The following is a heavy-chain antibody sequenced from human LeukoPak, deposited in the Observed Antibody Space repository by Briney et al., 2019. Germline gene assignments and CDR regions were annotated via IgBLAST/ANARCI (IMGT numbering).Heavy chain of an antibody. D-gene: IGHD3-22*01. J-gene: IGHJ3*01. Sequence: SETLSLTCAVYGGSFSGYYWSWIRQPPGKGLEWIGEINHSGSTNYNPSLKSRVTISVDTSKNQFSLKLSSVTAADTAVYYCARPDYYDSSGYGAFDVWGQGTMVTVSS. CDR3: ARPDYYDSSGYGAFDV. CDR1: GGSFSGYY. CDR2: INHSGST. V-gene: IGHV4-34*01.